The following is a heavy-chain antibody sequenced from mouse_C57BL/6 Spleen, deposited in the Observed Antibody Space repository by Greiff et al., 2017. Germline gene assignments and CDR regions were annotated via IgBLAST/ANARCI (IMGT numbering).Heavy chain of an antibody. CDR3: ARYSNFLDY. Sequence: EVKLVESGGGLVKPGGSLKLSCAASGFTFSSYTMSWVRQTPEKRLEWVATISGGGGNTYYPDSVKGRFTISRDNAKTTLYLQMSSLRSEDTALYYCARYSNFLDYWGQGTTLTVSS. D-gene: IGHD2-5*01. V-gene: IGHV5-9*01. CDR1: GFTFSSYT. CDR2: ISGGGGNT. J-gene: IGHJ2*01.